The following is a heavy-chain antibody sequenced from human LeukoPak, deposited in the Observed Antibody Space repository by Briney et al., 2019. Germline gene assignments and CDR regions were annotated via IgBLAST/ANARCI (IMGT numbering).Heavy chain of an antibody. CDR3: ARDSYGSGSYTFDP. Sequence: ASVNVSCKASGYTFTSYGISWVRQAPGQGLEWMGWISAYNGNTNYAQKLQGRVTMTTDTSTSTAYTELRSLRSDDTAVYYCARDSYGSGSYTFDPWGQGTLVTVSS. D-gene: IGHD3-10*01. CDR1: GYTFTSYG. CDR2: ISAYNGNT. V-gene: IGHV1-18*01. J-gene: IGHJ5*02.